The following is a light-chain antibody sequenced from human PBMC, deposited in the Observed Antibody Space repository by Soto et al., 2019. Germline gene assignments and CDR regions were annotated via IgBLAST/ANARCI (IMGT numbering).Light chain of an antibody. Sequence: DIVMTQSPDSLAVSLGERATINCKSSQSVLYSSNNKNYLAWYQQKPGQPPKLLIYWASTREFGVPDRFSGSGSGTDFTLTISSLQAEDVAVYYCQQYYNTPLTFGGGTKVEIQ. CDR1: QSVLYSSNNKNY. J-gene: IGKJ4*01. V-gene: IGKV4-1*01. CDR3: QQYYNTPLT. CDR2: WAS.